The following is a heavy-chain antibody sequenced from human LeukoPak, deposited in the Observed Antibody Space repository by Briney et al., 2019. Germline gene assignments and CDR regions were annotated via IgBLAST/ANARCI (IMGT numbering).Heavy chain of an antibody. J-gene: IGHJ4*02. D-gene: IGHD6-19*01. CDR3: VRSPPYSSGWYRY. Sequence: KTGGSLRLSCAASGFTFSRDSMNWVRQAPGKGLEWVSSISSSSTYIYDADSVKGRFTISRDNAKNTLYLQMNSLRAEDTAVYYCVRSPPYSSGWYRYWGQGALVTVSS. CDR1: GFTFSRDS. CDR2: ISSSSTYI. V-gene: IGHV3-21*01.